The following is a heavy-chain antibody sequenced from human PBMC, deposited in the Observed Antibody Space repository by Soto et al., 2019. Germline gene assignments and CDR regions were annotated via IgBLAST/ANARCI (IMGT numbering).Heavy chain of an antibody. CDR3: ARGIGASCSGGSCYYYYYMDV. CDR2: MNPNSGNT. J-gene: IGHJ6*03. Sequence: ASVKVSCKASGYTFTSYDINWVRQATGQGLEWMGWMNPNSGNTGYAQKFQGRVTMTRNTSISTAYMELSSLRSEDTAVYYCARGIGASCSGGSCYYYYYMDVWGKGTTVTVSS. D-gene: IGHD2-15*01. V-gene: IGHV1-8*01. CDR1: GYTFTSYD.